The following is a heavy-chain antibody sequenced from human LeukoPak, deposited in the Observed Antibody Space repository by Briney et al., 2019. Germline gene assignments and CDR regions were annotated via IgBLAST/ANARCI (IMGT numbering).Heavy chain of an antibody. D-gene: IGHD4-11*01. CDR2: IYTSGST. J-gene: IGHJ6*03. Sequence: SETLSLTCTVSGGSISSSSYYWGWIRQPAGKGLEWIGRIYTSGSTNYNPSLKSRVTISVDTSKNQFSLKLSSVTAADTAVYYCARDKGATVTTIYYYYMDVWGKGTTVTVSS. CDR3: ARDKGATVTTIYYYYMDV. CDR1: GGSISSSSYY. V-gene: IGHV4-61*02.